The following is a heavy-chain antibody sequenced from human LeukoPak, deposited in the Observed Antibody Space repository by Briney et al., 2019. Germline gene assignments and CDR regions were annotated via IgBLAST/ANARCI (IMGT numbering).Heavy chain of an antibody. V-gene: IGHV3-74*01. D-gene: IGHD4-11*01. CDR3: AKDLGSTVTTTFDY. CDR1: GNYW. CDR2: INSDGSWT. J-gene: IGHJ4*02. Sequence: GGSLRLSCAASGNYWMHWVRQAPGKGLVWVSHINSDGSWTSYADSVKGRFTISKDNAKNTVYLQMNSLRAEDTAVYYCAKDLGSTVTTTFDYWGQGTLVTVSS.